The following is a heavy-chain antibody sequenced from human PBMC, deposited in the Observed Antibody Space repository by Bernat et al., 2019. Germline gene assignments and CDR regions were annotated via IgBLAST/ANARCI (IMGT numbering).Heavy chain of an antibody. V-gene: IGHV4-39*01. J-gene: IGHJ2*01. Sequence: QLQLQESGPGLVKPSETLSLTCTVFGGSISSSSYYWGWIRQPPGKGLEWIGSIYYSGRTYYKPSLKSRVTISIDTSRNQFSLKLSSVTAADTAVDYCARHEDRGSYSFWYFDLWGRGTLVTVSS. CDR1: GGSISSSSYY. D-gene: IGHD1-26*01. CDR3: ARHEDRGSYSFWYFDL. CDR2: IYYSGRT.